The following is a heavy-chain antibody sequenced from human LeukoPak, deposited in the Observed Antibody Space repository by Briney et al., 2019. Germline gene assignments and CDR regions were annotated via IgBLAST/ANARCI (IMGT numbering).Heavy chain of an antibody. Sequence: GGSLRLSCAASGFTFSSYSMNWVRQAPGKGLEGVSSISSSSSYIYYADSEKGRFTISRDNAKNSLYLQMNSLRAEDTAVYYCARDLASMAAAKDYSKTFDYWGQGTLVTVSS. CDR2: ISSSSSYI. CDR1: GFTFSSYS. D-gene: IGHD6-13*01. V-gene: IGHV3-21*01. CDR3: ARDLASMAAAKDYSKTFDY. J-gene: IGHJ4*02.